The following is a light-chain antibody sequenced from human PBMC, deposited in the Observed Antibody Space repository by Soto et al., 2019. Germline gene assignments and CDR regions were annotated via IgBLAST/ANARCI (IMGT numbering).Light chain of an antibody. CDR1: QRLSSW. J-gene: IGKJ1*01. CDR2: DAS. CDR3: LQDNSYWT. V-gene: IGKV1-5*01. Sequence: DIQMTQSPSTLSASVGDRVTISCRASQRLSSWLAWYQQKPGKAPKLLIYDASTLETGVPSRFSGSGSGTEFTLTISSRQPEEVAADFCLQDNSYWTFGQGTKVEI.